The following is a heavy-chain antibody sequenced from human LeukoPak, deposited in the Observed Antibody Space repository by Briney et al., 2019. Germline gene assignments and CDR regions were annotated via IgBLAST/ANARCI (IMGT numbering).Heavy chain of an antibody. D-gene: IGHD1-26*01. V-gene: IGHV3-66*01. CDR1: GSTVSGNY. J-gene: IGHJ4*02. Sequence: GGSLRLSCAASGSTVSGNYMTWVRQAPGKGLEWVSVIYASGTADYADSVKGRFIISRDTSKNTVNLQMNSLRAEDTAVYYCASGQLSGKGFDYWGQGTLVTVSS. CDR2: IYASGTA. CDR3: ASGQLSGKGFDY.